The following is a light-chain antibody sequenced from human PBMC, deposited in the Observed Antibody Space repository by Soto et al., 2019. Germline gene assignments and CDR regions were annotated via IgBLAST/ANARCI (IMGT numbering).Light chain of an antibody. Sequence: EIVMTQSPATLSVSPGERATLSCRASQSVNSYLAWYQQKPGQAPRLLIFGASSRATGIPARFSGSGSGTELNLTLSILQSEHFAVSFCQQYEYCLHLTFGGGTKVEIK. V-gene: IGKV3-15*01. CDR1: QSVNSY. CDR3: QQYEYCLHLT. CDR2: GAS. J-gene: IGKJ4*01.